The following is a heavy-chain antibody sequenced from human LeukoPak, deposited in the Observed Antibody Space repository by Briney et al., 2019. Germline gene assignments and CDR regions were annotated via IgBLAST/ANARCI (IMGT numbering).Heavy chain of an antibody. V-gene: IGHV4-34*01. CDR1: GGSFSGYY. D-gene: IGHD3-10*01. CDR3: ARRTVRGAIDY. Sequence: TSETLSLTCAVYGGSFSGYYWSWIRQPPGKGLEWIGEINHSGSTNYNPSLKSRVTISVDTSKNQFSLKLSSVTAADTAVYYCARRTVRGAIDYWGQGTLVTVSS. J-gene: IGHJ4*02. CDR2: INHSGST.